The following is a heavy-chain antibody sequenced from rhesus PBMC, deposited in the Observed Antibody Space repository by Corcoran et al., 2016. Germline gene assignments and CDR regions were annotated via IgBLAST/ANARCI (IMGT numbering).Heavy chain of an antibody. CDR3: ARDRSPYCTSTTCYFD. J-gene: IGHJ4*01. Sequence: QVQLQESGPGLVKPSETLSLTCAVSGGSISDDYYWSWIRQPPGKGLEWIGYIYGRGGGTNDNPALKNRVTISIDTSKNQFTLKLSSVTAADTAVYYCARDRSPYCTSTTCYFDWGQGVLVTVSS. CDR1: GGSISDDYY. CDR2: IYGRGGGT. V-gene: IGHV4-106*01. D-gene: IGHD2-2*01.